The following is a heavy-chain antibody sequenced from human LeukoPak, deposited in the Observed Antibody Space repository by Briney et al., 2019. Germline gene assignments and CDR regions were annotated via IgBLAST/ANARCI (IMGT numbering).Heavy chain of an antibody. CDR1: GGSISSYY. CDR3: ARDGDGWFDA. CDR2: IYFSGST. Sequence: SETLSLTCTVSGGSISSYYWSWIRQPPGKGLEWIGFIYFSGSTNYNPSLKSGVTIPVDTSKNQFSLKMSSVPAADTAVYYCARDGDGWFDAWGQETLVTAAS. V-gene: IGHV4-59*01. J-gene: IGHJ5*02. D-gene: IGHD5-24*01.